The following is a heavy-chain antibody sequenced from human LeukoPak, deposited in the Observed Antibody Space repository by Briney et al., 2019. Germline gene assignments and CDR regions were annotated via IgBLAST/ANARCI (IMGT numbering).Heavy chain of an antibody. J-gene: IGHJ3*02. CDR3: ASKLRSGGAFDI. CDR2: INSDGSST. CDR1: GFTFSSYW. Sequence: PGGSLRLSCAASGFTFSSYWMHWVRQAPGKGLVWVSRINSDGSSTSYADSVKGRFTISRDDAKNTLDLQMNSLRAEDTAVYYCASKLRSGGAFDIWGQGTMVTVSS. D-gene: IGHD3-3*01. V-gene: IGHV3-74*01.